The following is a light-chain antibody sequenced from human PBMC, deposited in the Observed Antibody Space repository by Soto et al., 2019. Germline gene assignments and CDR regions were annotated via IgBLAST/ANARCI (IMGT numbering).Light chain of an antibody. CDR2: DVS. CDR1: SIY. J-gene: IGLJ2*01. CDR3: CSYAGSYTLI. V-gene: IGLV2-11*01. Sequence: QSALTQPRSVSGSPGQSVTISCTGTSIYVSWYQQHPGKAPKLMIYDVSKRPSGVPDRFSGSKSGNTASLTISGLQAEDEADYYCCSYAGSYTLIFGGGTKLTVL.